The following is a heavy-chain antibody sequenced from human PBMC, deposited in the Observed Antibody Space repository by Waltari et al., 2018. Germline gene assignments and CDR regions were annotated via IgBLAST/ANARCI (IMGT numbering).Heavy chain of an antibody. Sequence: VRQAPGKGLVWVSRINGDGGSTSYADFAKGRFTISRDNANNMLYLQMNSLRAEDTAVYYCTRTRYCSTTSCQVDWFDPWGQGTLVTVSS. J-gene: IGHJ5*02. V-gene: IGHV3-74*01. CDR3: TRTRYCSTTSCQVDWFDP. CDR2: INGDGGST. D-gene: IGHD2-2*01.